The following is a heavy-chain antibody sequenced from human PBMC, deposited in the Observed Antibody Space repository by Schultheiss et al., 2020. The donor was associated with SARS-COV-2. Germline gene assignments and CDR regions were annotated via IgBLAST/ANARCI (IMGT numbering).Heavy chain of an antibody. CDR2: IYHSGST. D-gene: IGHD6-6*01. CDR1: GGSISSGGYS. CDR3: ARGPLCSYSSSYYYYGMDV. J-gene: IGHJ6*02. V-gene: IGHV4-30-2*01. Sequence: SETLSLTCTVSGGSISSGGYSWSWIRQPPGKGLEWIGYIYHSGSTYYNPSLKSRVTISVDRSKNQFSLKLSSVTAADTAVYYCARGPLCSYSSSYYYYGMDVWGQGTTVTVSS.